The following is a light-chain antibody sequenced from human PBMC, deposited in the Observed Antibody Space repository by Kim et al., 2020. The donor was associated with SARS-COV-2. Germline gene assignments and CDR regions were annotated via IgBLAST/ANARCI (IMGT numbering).Light chain of an antibody. CDR1: QGISNF. J-gene: IGKJ4*01. CDR2: RAS. CDR3: QKYNSAPLT. V-gene: IGKV1-27*01. Sequence: ASVGDRVTITCRASQGISNFLAWYQQKPGEVPKLLIYRASTLQSGVPSRFSGSGSGTEFTLTISSLQPEDVATYYCQKYNSAPLTFGGLTKVDIK.